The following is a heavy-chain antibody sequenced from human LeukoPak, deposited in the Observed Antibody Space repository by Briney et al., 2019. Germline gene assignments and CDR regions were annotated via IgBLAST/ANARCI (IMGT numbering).Heavy chain of an antibody. Sequence: AGGSLRLSCAASGFTFSSYAMNWVRQAPGKGLEYVSSISYNGGSTYYANSVKGRFTISRDNSKNTLYLQMNSLRAEDTAVYYCARGTMFPYYFDYWGQGTLVTVSS. J-gene: IGHJ4*02. CDR2: ISYNGGST. CDR1: GFTFSSYA. V-gene: IGHV3-64*01. D-gene: IGHD3-10*02. CDR3: ARGTMFPYYFDY.